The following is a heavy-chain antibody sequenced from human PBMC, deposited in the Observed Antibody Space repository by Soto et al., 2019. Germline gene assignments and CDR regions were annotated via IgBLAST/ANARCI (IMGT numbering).Heavy chain of an antibody. CDR2: LSACGSRR. Sequence: EVQLLESGGGLIQPGGSLRLSCEGTGFTFSSYAMNWVRQVPGKGVEWVAGLSACGSRRFYAESVKGRFTISRDNSKNTVFLQMDSLRAEDAALYFCAKSHTVLVKFDSWGKGTLVPVSS. CDR1: GFTFSSYA. V-gene: IGHV3-23*01. D-gene: IGHD3-3*01. CDR3: AKSHTVLVKFDS. J-gene: IGHJ4*02.